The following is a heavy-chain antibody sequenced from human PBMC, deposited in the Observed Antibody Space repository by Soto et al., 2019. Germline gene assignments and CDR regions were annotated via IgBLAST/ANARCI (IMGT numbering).Heavy chain of an antibody. J-gene: IGHJ5*02. CDR1: GFTFSEYY. V-gene: IGHV3-11*01. CDR2: ISDSGSGV. D-gene: IGHD3-22*01. CDR3: ARDTAFINSGFFDA. Sequence: GGSLRLSCAASGFTFSEYYMNWSRQAPGKGLEWLSYISDSGSGVFYADSVKGRFTISRDSARKSLYLHMNSLRVEDTAVYYCARDTAFINSGFFDAWGQGTLVTVSS.